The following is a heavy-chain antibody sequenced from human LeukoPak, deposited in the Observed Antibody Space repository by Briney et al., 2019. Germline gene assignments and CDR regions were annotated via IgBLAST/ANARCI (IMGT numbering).Heavy chain of an antibody. CDR1: GFTFSSYE. D-gene: IGHD3-22*01. V-gene: IGHV3-48*03. CDR3: ARGRRELTNPRHYYDSSGEFDY. J-gene: IGHJ4*02. CDR2: ISSSGSTI. Sequence: GGSLRLSCEASGFTFSSYEMNWVRQAPGKGLEWVSYISSSGSTIYYADSVKGRFTISRDNAKNSLYLQMNSLRAEDTAVYYCARGRRELTNPRHYYDSSGEFDYWGQGTLVTVSS.